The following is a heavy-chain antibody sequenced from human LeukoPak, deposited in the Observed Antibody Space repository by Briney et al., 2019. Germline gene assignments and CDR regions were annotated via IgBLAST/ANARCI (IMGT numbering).Heavy chain of an antibody. J-gene: IGHJ6*03. CDR1: GFTVSSNY. Sequence: GGSLRLSCAASGFTVSSNYMSWVRQAPQKGLEWVSIIYSGGSTYYAASVKGRFTISRDNYKNTLYLQMNSLRAEDTAVYYCARDRGGSTSPYYYMDVWGKGTTVTVSS. CDR2: IYSGGST. CDR3: ARDRGGSTSPYYYMDV. D-gene: IGHD2-2*01. V-gene: IGHV3-53*01.